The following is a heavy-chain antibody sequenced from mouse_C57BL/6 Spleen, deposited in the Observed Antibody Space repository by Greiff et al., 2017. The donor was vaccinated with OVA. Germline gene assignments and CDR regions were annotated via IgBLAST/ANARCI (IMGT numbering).Heavy chain of an antibody. CDR3: TRDPNYYGSLFDV. CDR2: ISSGGDYI. V-gene: IGHV5-9-1*02. D-gene: IGHD1-1*01. J-gene: IGHJ1*03. CDR1: GFTFSSYA. Sequence: QVVESGAGLVKPGGSLKLSCAASGFTFSSYAMSWVRQTPEKRLEWVAYISSGGDYIYYADTVKGRFTISRDNARNTLYLQMSSLKSEDTAMYYCTRDPNYYGSLFDVWGTGTTVTVSS.